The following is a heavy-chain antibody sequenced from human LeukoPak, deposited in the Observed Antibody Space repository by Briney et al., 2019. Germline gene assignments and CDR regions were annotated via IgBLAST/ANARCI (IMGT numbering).Heavy chain of an antibody. CDR3: GSAYYDFWSGVDY. CDR1: GFTFSRLA. D-gene: IGHD3-3*01. J-gene: IGHJ4*02. Sequence: GGSLRLSCAASGFTFSRLAMTWVRQAPGKGLEWVSTISASGPYYADAVKGRFTISRDNSKNTLYLQMNSLRAEDTAVYYCGSAYYDFWSGVDYWGQGTLVTVSS. CDR2: ISASGP. V-gene: IGHV3-23*01.